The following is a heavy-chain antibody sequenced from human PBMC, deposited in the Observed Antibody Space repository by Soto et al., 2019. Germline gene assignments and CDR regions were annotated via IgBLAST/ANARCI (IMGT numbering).Heavy chain of an antibody. Sequence: QVQLVESGGGLVQPGGSLRLSCAASGFTFSDYYMSWIRQAPGKGLEWVSYISSSSSYTNYADSVQGRFTISRDNANNSLYLQMNSLRAEDTAVYYWARDSTGWRAGYDYWGQGTLVTVSS. CDR3: ARDSTGWRAGYDY. J-gene: IGHJ4*02. D-gene: IGHD6-19*01. V-gene: IGHV3-11*05. CDR1: GFTFSDYY. CDR2: ISSSSSYT.